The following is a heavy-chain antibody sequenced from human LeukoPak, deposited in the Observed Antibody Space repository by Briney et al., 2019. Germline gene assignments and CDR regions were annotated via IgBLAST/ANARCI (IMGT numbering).Heavy chain of an antibody. V-gene: IGHV4-59*01. CDR1: GGCISGYY. J-gene: IGHJ4*02. Sequence: PSETLSLTCTVSGGCISGYYWSWIRQPPGKGLEWIGNIYYSGSTNYNPSLKSRVTISVDTSKNQFTLKLSSVTAADTAVYYCARALYYYDSIDYWGQGTLVTVSS. CDR3: ARALYYYDSIDY. D-gene: IGHD3-22*01. CDR2: IYYSGST.